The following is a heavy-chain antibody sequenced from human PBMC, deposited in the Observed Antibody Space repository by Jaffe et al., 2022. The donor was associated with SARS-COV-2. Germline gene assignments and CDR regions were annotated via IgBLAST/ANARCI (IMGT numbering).Heavy chain of an antibody. CDR3: ARAGLGD. CDR2: ISYDGSNK. V-gene: IGHV3-30-3*01. D-gene: IGHD3-10*01. CDR1: GFTFSSYA. J-gene: IGHJ4*02. Sequence: QVQLVESGGGVVQPGRSLRLSCAASGFTFSSYAMHWVRQAPGKGLEWVAVISYDGSNKYYADSVKGRFTISRDNSKNTLYLQMNSLRAEDTAVYYCARAGLGDWGQGTLVTVSS.